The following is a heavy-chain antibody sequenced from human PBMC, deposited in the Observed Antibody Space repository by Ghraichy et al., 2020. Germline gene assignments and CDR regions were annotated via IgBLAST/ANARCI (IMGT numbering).Heavy chain of an antibody. J-gene: IGHJ4*02. V-gene: IGHV3-23*01. CDR3: AKGGRFGEPLEY. D-gene: IGHD3-10*01. CDR2: ISASDNTI. Sequence: GESLNISCSASGFTFSNYAMSWVRQAPGEGLEWVSSISASDNTIYYADSVKGRFTISRDNSKNVLFLHMNSLRADDTAVYHCAKGGRFGEPLEYWGQGTLATVSS. CDR1: GFTFSNYA.